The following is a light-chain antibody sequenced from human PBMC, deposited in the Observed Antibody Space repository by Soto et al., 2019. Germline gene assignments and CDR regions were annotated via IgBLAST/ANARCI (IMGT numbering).Light chain of an antibody. V-gene: IGKV4-1*01. CDR2: WAS. CDR3: QQYYSTPWT. J-gene: IGKJ1*01. CDR1: QSVFSNSNNKKY. Sequence: DIVMTESADSLAVSLGERATINCKSSQSVFSNSNNKKYLAWYQQKPGQPPKLLIHWASIRESGVPDRFSGSGSGTDFTLTINSLQAEDVAVYYCQQYYSTPWTFGQGTNVEIK.